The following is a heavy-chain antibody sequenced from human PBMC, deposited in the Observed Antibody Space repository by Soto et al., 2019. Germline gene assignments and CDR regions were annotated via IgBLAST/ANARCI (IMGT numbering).Heavy chain of an antibody. V-gene: IGHV4-30-2*01. CDR2: IYHSGSS. D-gene: IGHD3-22*01. J-gene: IGHJ5*02. CDR1: GDSISSGGYF. CDR3: ARGGHYDTSGYSGGWFDP. Sequence: SETLSLTCAVSGDSISSGGYFWNWVRQPPGKGLEWIGYIYHSGSSYYNPSLKSRVTISVDRSKNQFSLNLSSETAADTAVYYCARGGHYDTSGYSGGWFDPWGQGTLVTVSS.